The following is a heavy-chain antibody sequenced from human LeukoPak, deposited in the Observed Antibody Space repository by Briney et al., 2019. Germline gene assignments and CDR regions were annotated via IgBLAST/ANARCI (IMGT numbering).Heavy chain of an antibody. CDR3: AKGCQCPSGLSSWFDP. V-gene: IGHV3-23*01. Sequence: GGSLRLSCSASGFTFTNYGMSWVRQAPGKGLEWVSGLSGSGDGQFYADSVEGRFTISRDIFNNIWYLQMNSLRAEDTAVYYCAKGCQCPSGLSSWFDPRGQGTLVAVSS. CDR2: LSGSGDGQ. J-gene: IGHJ5*02. D-gene: IGHD1-14*01. CDR1: GFTFTNYG.